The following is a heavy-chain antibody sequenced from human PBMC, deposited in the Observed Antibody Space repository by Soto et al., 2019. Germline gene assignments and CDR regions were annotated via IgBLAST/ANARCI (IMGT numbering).Heavy chain of an antibody. CDR3: ARDNQFLEGLLTSYFDH. J-gene: IGHJ4*02. V-gene: IGHV1-3*01. CDR2: INGNNGNT. D-gene: IGHD3-3*01. Sequence: ASVKVSCKASGYSFTGYAMQWVRRAPGQGLEWMGWINGNNGNTKYSQQFQGRVTITRDTSASTAYMEVRSLRSEDTAVYYCARDNQFLEGLLTSYFDHWGQGTLVTVS. CDR1: GYSFTGYA.